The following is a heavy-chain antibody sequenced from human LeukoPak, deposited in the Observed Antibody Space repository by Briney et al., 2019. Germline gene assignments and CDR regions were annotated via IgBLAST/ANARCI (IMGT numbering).Heavy chain of an antibody. V-gene: IGHV4-34*01. D-gene: IGHD2-2*01. Sequence: PSETLSLTCAVYGGSFSGYYWSWIRQPPGKGLEWIGEINHSGSTNYNPSLKSRVTISVDTSKNQFSLKLSSVTAADTAVYYCAREVPTEVGLWGQGTLVTVSS. CDR1: GGSFSGYY. CDR2: INHSGST. CDR3: AREVPTEVGL. J-gene: IGHJ4*02.